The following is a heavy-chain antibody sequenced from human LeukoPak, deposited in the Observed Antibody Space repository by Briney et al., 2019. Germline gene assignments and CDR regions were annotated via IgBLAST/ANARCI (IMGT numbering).Heavy chain of an antibody. CDR3: AREVNGAYYFDY. D-gene: IGHD2-8*01. J-gene: IGHJ4*02. V-gene: IGHV3-33*01. Sequence: GGSLRLSCAASGFTFSSYAMDWVRQAPGKGLEWVAVIWSDGSNKYYADSVEGRFTISRDNSKNTLHLQMESLRAEDTAVYYCAREVNGAYYFDYWGQGTLVTVSS. CDR2: IWSDGSNK. CDR1: GFTFSSYA.